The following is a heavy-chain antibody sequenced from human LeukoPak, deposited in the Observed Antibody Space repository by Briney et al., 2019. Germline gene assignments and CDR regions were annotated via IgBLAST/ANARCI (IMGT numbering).Heavy chain of an antibody. J-gene: IGHJ4*02. D-gene: IGHD5-24*01. V-gene: IGHV3-66*01. Sequence: GGSLRLSCAASGFTFSDHYMDWVRQAPGKGLEWVTVIYLDGRADYADSVKGRFTISSDNSKNTVYLQMNSLKDEDTAVYYCARDAETSLANWGQGTLVTVSP. CDR1: GFTFSDHY. CDR3: ARDAETSLAN. CDR2: IYLDGRA.